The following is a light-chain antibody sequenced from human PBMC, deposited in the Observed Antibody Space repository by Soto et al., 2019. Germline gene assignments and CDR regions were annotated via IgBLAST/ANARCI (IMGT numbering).Light chain of an antibody. Sequence: EIVLTQSPGTLSLSPGDRATLSCRASQTVSNNYLAWCQQKPGQAPRLIMYGASRRATGIPDRFSGGGSGTDFTLTISRLEPEDFAVYFCQQYSRSPGTFGQGTKVDIK. CDR1: QTVSNNY. CDR2: GAS. J-gene: IGKJ1*01. CDR3: QQYSRSPGT. V-gene: IGKV3-20*01.